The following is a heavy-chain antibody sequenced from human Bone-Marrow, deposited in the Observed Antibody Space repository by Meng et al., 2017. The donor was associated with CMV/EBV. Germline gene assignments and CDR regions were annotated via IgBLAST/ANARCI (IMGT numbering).Heavy chain of an antibody. J-gene: IGHJ3*02. CDR2: ISAYNGNT. Sequence: ASAKVSCKASGYTFTSYCISWVRQAPGQGLEWMGWISAYNGNTNYAQELQGRVTMTTDTYTSTAYMELRSLRSDDTVVYYCARRGCSSWYPGAFDIWGQGTMVTVSS. D-gene: IGHD6-13*01. CDR1: GYTFTSYC. CDR3: ARRGCSSWYPGAFDI. V-gene: IGHV1-18*01.